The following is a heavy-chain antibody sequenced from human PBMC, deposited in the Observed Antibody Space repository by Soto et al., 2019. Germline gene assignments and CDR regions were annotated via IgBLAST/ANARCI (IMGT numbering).Heavy chain of an antibody. Sequence: GGSLRLSCAASGFTFNSYWMHWVRQAPGKGLVWVSRLNSDGSSRYYGDSMKGRFTISRDNAENTVYLQINSLRDEDTAVYYCARGLKNHYAIAVSGQGTTVP. D-gene: IGHD3-16*01. J-gene: IGHJ6*02. CDR3: ARGLKNHYAIAV. CDR2: LNSDGSSR. CDR1: GFTFNSYW. V-gene: IGHV3-74*01.